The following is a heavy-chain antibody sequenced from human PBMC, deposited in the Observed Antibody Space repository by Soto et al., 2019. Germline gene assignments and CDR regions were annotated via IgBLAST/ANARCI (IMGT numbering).Heavy chain of an antibody. D-gene: IGHD1-26*01. Sequence: QVQLVQSGAEVKKPGASVKVSCKASGYTFTSYGISWVRQAPGQGLEWMGWISAYNGNTNYAQKLQGRVTMTTDTSTSTAYRELRSLRSDDTAVYYCARDGKWELLETNWFDPWGQGTLVTVSS. V-gene: IGHV1-18*01. CDR1: GYTFTSYG. CDR2: ISAYNGNT. J-gene: IGHJ5*02. CDR3: ARDGKWELLETNWFDP.